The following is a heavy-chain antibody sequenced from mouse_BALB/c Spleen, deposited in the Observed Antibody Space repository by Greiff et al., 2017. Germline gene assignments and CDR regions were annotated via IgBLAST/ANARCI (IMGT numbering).Heavy chain of an antibody. D-gene: IGHD2-13*01. V-gene: IGHV2-9*02. CDR3: ARDRGEGYYFDY. CDR1: GFSLTSYG. CDR2: IWAGGST. J-gene: IGHJ2*01. Sequence: VKLMESGPGLVAPSQSLSITCTVSGFSLTSYGVHWVRQPPGKGLEWLGVIWAGGSTNYNSALMSRLSISKDNSKSQVFLKMNSLQTDDTAMYYCARDRGEGYYFDYWGQGTTLTVSS.